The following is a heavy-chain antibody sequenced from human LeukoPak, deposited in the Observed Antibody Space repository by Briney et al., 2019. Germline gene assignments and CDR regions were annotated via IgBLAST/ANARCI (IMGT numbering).Heavy chain of an antibody. D-gene: IGHD2-2*01. V-gene: IGHV3-21*01. CDR1: GFTFSSYS. CDR3: ARILKYCSSTSCQLDY. Sequence: GGSLRLSCAASGFTFSSYSMNWVRQAPGKGLEWVSSIISSCSYIYYADSVKGRFTISRDNAKNSLYLQMNSLRAEDTAVYYCARILKYCSSTSCQLDYWGQGTLVTVSS. J-gene: IGHJ4*02. CDR2: IISSCSYI.